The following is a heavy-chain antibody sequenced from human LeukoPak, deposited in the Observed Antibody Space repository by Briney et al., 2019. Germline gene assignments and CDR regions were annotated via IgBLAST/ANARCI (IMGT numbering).Heavy chain of an antibody. D-gene: IGHD3-22*01. V-gene: IGHV3-9*01. CDR3: AKGARSSSGYTTD. CDR2: INWNSVSA. J-gene: IGHJ4*02. Sequence: GGSLRLSCVASGFTFDDYAMHWVRQAPGKGLEWVAGINWNSVSAVYADSLKGRLTISRDNAKNSLFLQTNSLKTEDTAFYYCAKGARSSSGYTTDWGQGILVTVSS. CDR1: GFTFDDYA.